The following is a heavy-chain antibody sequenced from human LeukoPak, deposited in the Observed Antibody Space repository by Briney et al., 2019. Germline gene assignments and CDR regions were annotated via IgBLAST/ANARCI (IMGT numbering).Heavy chain of an antibody. CDR2: INHSGST. V-gene: IGHV4-34*01. D-gene: IGHD5-24*01. J-gene: IGHJ4*02. Sequence: PSETLSLTCAVYGGSFSGYYWSWIRQPPGKGLEWIGEINHSGSTNYNPSLKSRVTISVDTSKNQFSLKLSSVTAADTAVYYCARLRRIRDGYNYWGQGTLVTVSS. CDR1: GGSFSGYY. CDR3: ARLRRIRDGYNY.